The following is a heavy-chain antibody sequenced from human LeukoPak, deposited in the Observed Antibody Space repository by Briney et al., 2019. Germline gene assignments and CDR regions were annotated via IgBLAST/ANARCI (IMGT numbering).Heavy chain of an antibody. V-gene: IGHV1-2*02. CDR3: ARVTGYSSGWYLDY. CDR1: GYTFTGYY. Sequence: ASVKVSCKASGYTFTGYYMHRVRQAPGQGLEWMGWINPNSGGTNYAQKFQGRVTMTRDTSISTAYMELSRLRSDDTAVYYCARVTGYSSGWYLDYWGQGTLVTVSS. J-gene: IGHJ4*02. D-gene: IGHD6-19*01. CDR2: INPNSGGT.